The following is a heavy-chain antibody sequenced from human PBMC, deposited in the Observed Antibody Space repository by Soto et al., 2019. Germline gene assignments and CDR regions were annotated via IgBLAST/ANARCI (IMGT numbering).Heavy chain of an antibody. CDR1: GGSISSYY. Sequence: SETLSLTCTVSGGSISSYYWSWIRQPPGKGLEWIGYIYYSGSTNYNPSLKSRVTISVDTSKNQFSLKLSSVTAADTAVYYCAGGGRYCTNGVCPSNFDYWGQGTLVTVSS. CDR2: IYYSGST. J-gene: IGHJ4*02. CDR3: AGGGRYCTNGVCPSNFDY. V-gene: IGHV4-59*01. D-gene: IGHD2-8*01.